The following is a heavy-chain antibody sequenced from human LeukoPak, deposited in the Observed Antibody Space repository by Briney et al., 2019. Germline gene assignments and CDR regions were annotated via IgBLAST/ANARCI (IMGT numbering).Heavy chain of an antibody. V-gene: IGHV4-39*02. CDR2: IYYSGNT. CDR1: GVSISSSNSY. Sequence: SETLSLTCTVSGVSISSSNSYWGWIRQPPGKGLEWIGGIYYSGNTYYNASLKSQVSISIDTPKNQFSLKLSSVTAADTAVYYCAREGWFGELLLYYYYMDVWGKGTTVTISS. CDR3: AREGWFGELLLYYYYMDV. J-gene: IGHJ6*03. D-gene: IGHD3-10*01.